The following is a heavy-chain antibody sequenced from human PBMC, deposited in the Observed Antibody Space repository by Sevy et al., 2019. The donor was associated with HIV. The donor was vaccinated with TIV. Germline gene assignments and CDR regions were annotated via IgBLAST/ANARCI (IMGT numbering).Heavy chain of an antibody. V-gene: IGHV1-2*06. Sequence: ASVKVSCKTSGYIFTDYYLHWVRQAPGQGLEWMGRIDPDSSATNYAQNFQGRVTMTRDTSITTAYMEVSGLRSDDTAVYYCAKYGTTAAAHFDSWGQGTLVTVSS. J-gene: IGHJ4*02. D-gene: IGHD6-13*01. CDR3: AKYGTTAAAHFDS. CDR2: IDPDSSAT. CDR1: GYIFTDYY.